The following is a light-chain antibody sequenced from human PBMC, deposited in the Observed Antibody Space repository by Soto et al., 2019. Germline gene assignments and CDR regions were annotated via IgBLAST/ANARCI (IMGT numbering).Light chain of an antibody. Sequence: SVLTQPASVSGSPGQSITISCTGTSSDVGGYNYVSWYQQHPGKAPKFMIYDVSNRPPGVSNRFSGSKSGNTASLTISGLQAEDEADYYCCSYTTSNTRQIVFGTGTKVTVL. CDR2: DVS. CDR3: CSYTTSNTRQIV. CDR1: SSDVGGYNY. J-gene: IGLJ1*01. V-gene: IGLV2-14*01.